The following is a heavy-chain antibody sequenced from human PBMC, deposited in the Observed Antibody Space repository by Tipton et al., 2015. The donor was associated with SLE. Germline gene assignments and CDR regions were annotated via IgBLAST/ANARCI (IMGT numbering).Heavy chain of an antibody. CDR1: GDSISRSFFY. CDR3: ARLGTGYQYYFDY. Sequence: TLSLTCTVSGDSISRSFFYWSWLRQPAGKGLEWIGHIYEVGSVNYNPSLKSRVTVSLDTSKNQFSLSLTSVTAADTAVYYCARLGTGYQYYFDYWSRGTLVTVSS. J-gene: IGHJ4*02. CDR2: IYEVGSV. D-gene: IGHD3-9*01. V-gene: IGHV4-61*09.